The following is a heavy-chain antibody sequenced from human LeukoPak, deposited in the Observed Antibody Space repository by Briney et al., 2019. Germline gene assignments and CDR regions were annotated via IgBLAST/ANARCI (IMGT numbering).Heavy chain of an antibody. D-gene: IGHD4-17*01. CDR1: GYTFTGYY. CDR2: INPHSGGT. V-gene: IGHV1-2*02. J-gene: IGHJ4*02. CDR3: AREHGDRTWDY. Sequence: GASVKVSCKASGYTFTGYYMHWVRQAPGQGLEWMGWINPHSGGTNCAQKFQGRVTMTRDTSISTAYMDLSRLRSDDTAVYYCAREHGDRTWDYWGQGTLVTVSS.